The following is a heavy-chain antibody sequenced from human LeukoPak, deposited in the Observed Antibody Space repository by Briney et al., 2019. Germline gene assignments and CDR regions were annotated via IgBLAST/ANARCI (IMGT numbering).Heavy chain of an antibody. Sequence: GGSLRLSCAASGFIFDDYGMSWVRQVPGKGLEGVAGINWDGGSTGYADSVKGRFTISRDNAKNSLYLQMNSLRAEDTAVYYCARDVMMGYGGNSNAFDIWGQGTMVTVSS. CDR2: INWDGGST. J-gene: IGHJ3*02. V-gene: IGHV3-20*04. CDR3: ARDVMMGYGGNSNAFDI. D-gene: IGHD4-23*01. CDR1: GFIFDDYG.